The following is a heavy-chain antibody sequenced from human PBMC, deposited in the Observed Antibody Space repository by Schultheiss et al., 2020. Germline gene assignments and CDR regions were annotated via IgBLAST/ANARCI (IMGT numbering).Heavy chain of an antibody. CDR3: ARHYGEGYCSSTSCYYYYYMDV. CDR1: GYSFTSYW. V-gene: IGHV5-51*01. CDR2: IYPGDSDT. Sequence: GGSLRLSCKGSGYSFTSYWIGWVRQMPGKGLEWMGIIYPGDSDTRYSPSFQGQVTISADKSISTAYLQWSSLKASDTAMYYCARHYGEGYCSSTSCYYYYYMDVWGKGTTVTVSS. D-gene: IGHD2-2*01. J-gene: IGHJ6*03.